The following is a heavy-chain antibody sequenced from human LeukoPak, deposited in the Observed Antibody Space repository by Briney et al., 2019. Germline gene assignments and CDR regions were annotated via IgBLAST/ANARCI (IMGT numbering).Heavy chain of an antibody. D-gene: IGHD2/OR15-2a*01. V-gene: IGHV4-61*02. CDR1: GGSISSGSYY. CDR3: VRGSESSMAPRYFDY. CDR2: IYTSGST. Sequence: SETLSLTCTVSGGSISSGSYYWSWIRQPAGKGLEWIGRIYTSGSTNYNPSLKSRVTISVDTSKNQFSLKLSSVTAADTAVYYCVRGSESSMAPRYFDYWGQGTLLTVSS. J-gene: IGHJ4*02.